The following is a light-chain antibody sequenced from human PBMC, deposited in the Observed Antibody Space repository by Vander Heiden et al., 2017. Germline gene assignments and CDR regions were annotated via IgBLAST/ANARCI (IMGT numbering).Light chain of an antibody. CDR3: QQYGSSPLT. Sequence: EIVSTQSPGTLSLSPGERGTLSCRASQSVSSSYLAWYQQKPGQPPRLLIYGASSRATGIPDRFSGSGSGTDFTLTISRLEPEDFAVYYCQQYGSSPLTFGGGTKVEIK. J-gene: IGKJ4*01. CDR1: QSVSSSY. V-gene: IGKV3-20*01. CDR2: GAS.